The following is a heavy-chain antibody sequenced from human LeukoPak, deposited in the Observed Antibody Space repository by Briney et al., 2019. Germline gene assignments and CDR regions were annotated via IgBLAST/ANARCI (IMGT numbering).Heavy chain of an antibody. CDR2: IYYSGST. D-gene: IGHD2-21*01. CDR3: ARFPIFDPYFDC. CDR1: GGSISSYY. Sequence: ETCSLTCTVSGGSISSYYWSWIWQPPGKGLEWIGYIYYSGSTNYNPSPKSRVTISVDTSKNQFPLKLSSVTAADTAVYYCARFPIFDPYFDCRGAGNLGTVPS. V-gene: IGHV4-59*01. J-gene: IGHJ4*02.